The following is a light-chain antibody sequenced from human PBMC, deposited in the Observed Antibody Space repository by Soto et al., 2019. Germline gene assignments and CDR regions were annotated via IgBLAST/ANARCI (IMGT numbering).Light chain of an antibody. CDR3: QQYAYLWT. J-gene: IGKJ1*01. Sequence: EIVLTQSPGTLSLSPGERATLSCRASQSVSSDYLGWYQQKPGQAPRLLMYGASSRATGIPDRFSGGGSGTDFTLTISRLEPADFAVYYCQQYAYLWTFGQGTKVDIK. CDR2: GAS. CDR1: QSVSSDY. V-gene: IGKV3-20*01.